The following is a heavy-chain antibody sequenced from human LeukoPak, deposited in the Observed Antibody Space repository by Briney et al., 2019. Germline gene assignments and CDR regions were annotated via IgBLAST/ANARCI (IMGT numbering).Heavy chain of an antibody. CDR1: GYTFTGYY. Sequence: ASVKVSCKASGYTFTGYYMHWVRQAPGQGLEWMGWINPNSGGTNYAQKFQGRVTMTRDTSISTAYMELSRLRSDDTAVYYCTSQPLTGYMPDYWGQGTLVTVSS. V-gene: IGHV1-2*02. J-gene: IGHJ4*02. CDR2: INPNSGGT. CDR3: TSQPLTGYMPDY. D-gene: IGHD3-9*01.